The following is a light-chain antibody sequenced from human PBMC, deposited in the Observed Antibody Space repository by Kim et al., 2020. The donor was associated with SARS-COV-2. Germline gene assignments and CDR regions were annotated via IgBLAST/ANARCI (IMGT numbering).Light chain of an antibody. CDR3: NSRDSSDNHRV. J-gene: IGLJ2*01. CDR2: AEH. CDR1: SPRTHY. V-gene: IGLV3-19*01. Sequence: LGQIVKITSQGASPRTHYASWYQQRPGQAPMLVMYAEHNRPTGIPDRFSGSSSGDTASLTITGAQAEDEADYYCNSRDSSDNHRVFGGGTQLTVL.